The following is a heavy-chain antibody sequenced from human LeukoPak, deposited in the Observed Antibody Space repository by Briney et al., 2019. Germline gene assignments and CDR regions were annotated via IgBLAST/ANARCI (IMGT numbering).Heavy chain of an antibody. J-gene: IGHJ6*03. D-gene: IGHD2-15*01. CDR1: GGSFSGYY. CDR3: ARGLVVVAARYYYYYTDV. CDR2: INHSGST. Sequence: SSETLSLTCAVYGGSFSGYYWSWIRQPPGKGLEWIGEINHSGSTNYNPSLKSRVTISVDTSKNQFSLKLSSVTAADTAVYYCARGLVVVAARYYYYYTDVWGKGTTVTVSS. V-gene: IGHV4-34*01.